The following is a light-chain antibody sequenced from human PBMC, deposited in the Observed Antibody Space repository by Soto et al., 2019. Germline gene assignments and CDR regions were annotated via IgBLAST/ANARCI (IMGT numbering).Light chain of an antibody. CDR1: QGIRND. Sequence: AIQMTQSPSSLSASVGDRVTITCRASQGIRNDLGWYQQKPGKAPKLLIYAASSLQSGVPSRFSGSGSGTDFPLTISSLQPEDFAAYYCLQDYNYPRTFSQGTKVEIK. CDR2: AAS. J-gene: IGKJ1*01. V-gene: IGKV1-6*01. CDR3: LQDYNYPRT.